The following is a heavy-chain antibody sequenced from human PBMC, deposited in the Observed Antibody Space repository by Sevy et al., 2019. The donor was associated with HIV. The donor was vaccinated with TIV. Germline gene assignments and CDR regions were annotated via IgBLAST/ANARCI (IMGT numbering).Heavy chain of an antibody. CDR2: INPNSGGT. J-gene: IGHJ4*02. V-gene: IGHV1-2*02. Sequence: ASVKVSCKASGYTFTGYYMHWVRQAPGQGLEWMGWINPNSGGTNYAQKFQGRVTMTRDTSISPAYMELSRLRSDDTAVYYCARGPREEIVVVITLNFDYWGQGTLVTVSS. CDR1: GYTFTGYY. CDR3: ARGPREEIVVVITLNFDY. D-gene: IGHD3-22*01.